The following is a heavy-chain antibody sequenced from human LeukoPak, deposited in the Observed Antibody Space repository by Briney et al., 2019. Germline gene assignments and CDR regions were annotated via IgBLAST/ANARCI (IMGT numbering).Heavy chain of an antibody. CDR2: IWYDGSSK. D-gene: IGHD1-26*01. Sequence: PGRSLRLSCAASGFTFSSYGMHWVRQAPGKGLEWVAVIWYDGSSKYYADSVKGRFTISRDNSKNTLYLQMNSLRAEDTAVYYCAKDLGSIVGATTVFDYWGQGTLVTVSS. J-gene: IGHJ4*02. V-gene: IGHV3-33*06. CDR3: AKDLGSIVGATTVFDY. CDR1: GFTFSSYG.